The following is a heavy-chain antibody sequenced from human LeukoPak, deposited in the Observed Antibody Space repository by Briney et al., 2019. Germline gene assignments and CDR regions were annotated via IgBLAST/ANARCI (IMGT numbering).Heavy chain of an antibody. Sequence: GGSLRLSCTASGFTFGDYAMSWVRQAPGKGLEWVGFIRSKAYGGTTEYAASVKGRFTISRDDSKSIAYLQMNSLKTEDTAVYYCTRSGGGITMVRGVIITFDYWGQGTLVTVSS. J-gene: IGHJ4*02. V-gene: IGHV3-49*04. D-gene: IGHD3-10*01. CDR2: IRSKAYGGTT. CDR1: GFTFGDYA. CDR3: TRSGGGITMVRGVIITFDY.